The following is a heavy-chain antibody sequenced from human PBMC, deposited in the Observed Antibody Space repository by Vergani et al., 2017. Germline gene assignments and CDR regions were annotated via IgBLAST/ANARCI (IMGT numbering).Heavy chain of an antibody. CDR3: ARGGAVAGSWFDP. CDR1: GFTFSSYW. CDR2: IKQDGSEK. D-gene: IGHD6-19*01. Sequence: EVQLVESGGGLVPPGRSLRLSCAASGFTFSSYWMSWVRQAPGKGLEWVANIKQDGSEKYYVDSVKGRFTISRDNAKNSLYLQMNSLRAEDTAVYYCARGGAVAGSWFDPWGQGTLVTVSS. V-gene: IGHV3-7*01. J-gene: IGHJ5*02.